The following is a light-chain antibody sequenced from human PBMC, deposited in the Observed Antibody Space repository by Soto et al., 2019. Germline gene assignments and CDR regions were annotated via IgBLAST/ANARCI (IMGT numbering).Light chain of an antibody. CDR3: QQYNNWPLK. CDR2: GAS. J-gene: IGKJ4*01. V-gene: IGKV3-15*01. Sequence: TQSPATLSACPGEKISVSCGATQSVTYNLAWYQQKPGQAPRLLIYGASTRPTGIPARFSGSGSGTEITLTITSLQSEEFAVYYCQQYNNWPLKFGRGTKVDIK. CDR1: QSVTYN.